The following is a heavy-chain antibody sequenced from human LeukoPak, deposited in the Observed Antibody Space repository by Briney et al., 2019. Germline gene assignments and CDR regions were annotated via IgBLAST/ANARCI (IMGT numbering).Heavy chain of an antibody. CDR1: GYTFTRYG. V-gene: IGHV1-18*01. J-gene: IGHJ4*02. CDR3: ARGTSYPYYFDY. D-gene: IGHD1-26*01. CDR2: ISAYNGDT. Sequence: GASAKVSCKASGYTFTRYGISWVRQAPGQGLEWMGWISAYNGDTNYAQKLQGRVTMTTDTSTSTVYMELRSLRSDDTAVYYCARGTSYPYYFDYWGQGTLVTVSS.